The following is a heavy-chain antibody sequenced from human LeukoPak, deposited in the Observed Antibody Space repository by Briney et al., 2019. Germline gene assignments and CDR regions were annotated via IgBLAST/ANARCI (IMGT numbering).Heavy chain of an antibody. Sequence: SETLSLTCTVSGGSISSSSYYWGWIRQPPGTGLEWIGSIYYSGSTYYNPSLKSRVTISVDTSKNQFSLKLSSVTAADTAVYYCARDGYQTGSDYWGQGTLVTVSS. CDR3: ARDGYQTGSDY. J-gene: IGHJ4*02. CDR2: IYYSGST. CDR1: GGSISSSSYY. V-gene: IGHV4-39*02. D-gene: IGHD5-12*01.